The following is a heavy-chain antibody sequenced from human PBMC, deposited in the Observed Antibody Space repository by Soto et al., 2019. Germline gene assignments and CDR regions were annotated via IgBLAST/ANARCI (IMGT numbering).Heavy chain of an antibody. D-gene: IGHD3-16*01. CDR3: ATYTVGEGGRGY. CDR1: GGSMRGQH. Sequence: QVQLQESGPGLVKPSETLSLTCTVSGGSMRGQHWSWIRQPPGKGLEWIGHHSDSTNYNPSLKSQTTISTDKSKTQFSLKRSSVTAADPAVYYCATYTVGEGGRGYWGQGTLVTVSS. V-gene: IGHV4-4*09. J-gene: IGHJ4*02. CDR2: HHSDST.